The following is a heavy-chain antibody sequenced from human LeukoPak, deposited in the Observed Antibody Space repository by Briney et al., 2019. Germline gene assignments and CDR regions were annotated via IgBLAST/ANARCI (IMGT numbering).Heavy chain of an antibody. CDR3: ARCPPGIAAAGTYFDY. Sequence: PGGSLRLSCAASGFTVSNNYMTWIRQPPGKGLEWIGYIYYSGSTNYNPSLKSRVTISVDTSKNQFSLKLSSVTAADTAVYYCARCPPGIAAAGTYFDYWGQGTLVTVSS. D-gene: IGHD6-13*01. CDR2: IYYSGST. J-gene: IGHJ4*02. V-gene: IGHV4-59*02. CDR1: GFTVSNNY.